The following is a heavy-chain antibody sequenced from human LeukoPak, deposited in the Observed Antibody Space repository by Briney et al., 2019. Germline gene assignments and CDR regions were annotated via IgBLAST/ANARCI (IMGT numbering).Heavy chain of an antibody. J-gene: IGHJ4*02. D-gene: IGHD1-26*01. CDR3: VRDERDGEVGAPFDY. V-gene: IGHV3-74*01. CDR2: INSDGSTI. Sequence: GWSLRLSCAASGFTFSNYWAWWVRQPPGKRLEWVSRINSDGSTINYADSVKGRLTISRDNAKNTLFLQMNSLRAEDTAVFYCVRDERDGEVGAPFDYWGQGTLVTVSS. CDR1: GFTFSNYW.